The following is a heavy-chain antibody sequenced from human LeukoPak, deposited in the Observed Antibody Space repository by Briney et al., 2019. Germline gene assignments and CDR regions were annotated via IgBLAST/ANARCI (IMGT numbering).Heavy chain of an antibody. CDR3: AGEQWLSLFDY. D-gene: IGHD6-19*01. J-gene: IGHJ4*02. Sequence: ASVKVSCKASGYAFTSYYMHWVRQAPGKGLEWMGGFDPEDGETIYAQKFQGRVTMTEDTSTDTAYMELSSLRSEDTAVYYCAGEQWLSLFDYWGQGTLVTVSS. CDR2: FDPEDGET. CDR1: GYAFTSYY. V-gene: IGHV1-24*01.